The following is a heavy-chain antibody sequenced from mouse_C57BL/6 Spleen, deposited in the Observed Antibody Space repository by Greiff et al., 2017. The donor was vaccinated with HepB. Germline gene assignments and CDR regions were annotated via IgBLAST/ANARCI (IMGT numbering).Heavy chain of an antibody. CDR1: GYTFTSYW. CDR2: IDPSDSYT. J-gene: IGHJ1*03. D-gene: IGHD1-1*01. CDR3: AGITTVVATPGV. V-gene: IGHV1-59*01. Sequence: QVQLKQPGAELVRPGTSVKLSCKASGYTFTSYWMHWVKQRPGQGLEWIGVIDPSDSYTNYNQKFKGKATLTVDTSSSTAYMQLSSLTSEDSAVYYCAGITTVVATPGVWGTGTTVTVSS.